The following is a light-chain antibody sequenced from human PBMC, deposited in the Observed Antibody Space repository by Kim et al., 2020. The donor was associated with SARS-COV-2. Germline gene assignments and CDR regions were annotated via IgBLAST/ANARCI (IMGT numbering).Light chain of an antibody. J-gene: IGLJ2*01. CDR1: GSDGYNY. CDR3: SSYTIGNIFVV. Sequence: PGLPITISCTGIGSDGYNYGSWYQQLPGKAPRLIIYDVTYRPSGISSRFSGSQSGTTASLTISGLLTEDEGDYYCSSYTIGNIFVVFGGGTKVTVL. V-gene: IGLV2-14*04. CDR2: DVT.